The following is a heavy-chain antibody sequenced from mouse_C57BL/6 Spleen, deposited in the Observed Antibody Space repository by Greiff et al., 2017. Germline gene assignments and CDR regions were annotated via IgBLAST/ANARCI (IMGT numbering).Heavy chain of an antibody. Sequence: EVKLVESGPGLVKPSQSLSLTCSVTGYSITSGYYWNWIRQFPGNKLEWMGYISYDGSNNYNPSLKNRISITRDTSKNQFFLKLNSMTTEDTATYYCAREGTAQATGDYAMDYWGQGTSDTVSS. CDR1: GYSITSGYY. CDR2: ISYDGSN. D-gene: IGHD3-2*02. CDR3: AREGTAQATGDYAMDY. V-gene: IGHV3-6*01. J-gene: IGHJ4*01.